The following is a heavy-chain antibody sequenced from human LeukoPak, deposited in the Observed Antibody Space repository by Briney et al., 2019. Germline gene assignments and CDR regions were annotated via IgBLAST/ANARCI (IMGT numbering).Heavy chain of an antibody. V-gene: IGHV1-69*06. CDR2: IIPIFGTA. J-gene: IGHJ4*02. D-gene: IGHD3-3*01. Sequence: SVKVSCKASGGTFSSYAISWVQQAPGQGLEWMGGIIPIFGTANYAQKFQGRVTITADKSTSTAYMELSSLRSEDTAVYYCARDHDRGYDFWSGYYAYWGQGTLVTVSS. CDR3: ARDHDRGYDFWSGYYAY. CDR1: GGTFSSYA.